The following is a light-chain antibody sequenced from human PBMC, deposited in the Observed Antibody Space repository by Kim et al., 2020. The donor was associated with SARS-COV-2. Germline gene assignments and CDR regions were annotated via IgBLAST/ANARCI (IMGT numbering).Light chain of an antibody. CDR3: QQYKSYSHWT. Sequence: SVPERVTITCPGSQSISSWLAWYQQKQGQAPKLQIYKASSLASESPSRSSGSGSETEFTLTISSRQPDDLATEYCQQYKSYSHWTFGQGTKVDIK. J-gene: IGKJ1*01. CDR2: KAS. CDR1: QSISSW. V-gene: IGKV1-5*03.